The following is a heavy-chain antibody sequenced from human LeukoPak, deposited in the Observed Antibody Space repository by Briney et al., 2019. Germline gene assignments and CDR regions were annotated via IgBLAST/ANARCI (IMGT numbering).Heavy chain of an antibody. CDR3: AKDQSRVVVAATLDS. D-gene: IGHD2-15*01. V-gene: IGHV3-23*01. CDR2: ISGSGGST. J-gene: IGHJ4*02. CDR1: GFTFSSYA. Sequence: PGGSLRLSCAASGFTFSSYAMSWVRQAPGKGLEWVSAISGSGGSTYYADSVKGRFTISRDNSKNTLYLQMNSLRAEDTAVYYCAKDQSRVVVAATLDSWGQGALVTVSS.